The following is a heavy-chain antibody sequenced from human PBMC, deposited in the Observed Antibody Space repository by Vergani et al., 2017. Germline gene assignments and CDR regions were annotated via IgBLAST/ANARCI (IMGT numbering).Heavy chain of an antibody. CDR1: GFTFSSYS. Sequence: EVQLVESGGGLVKPGGSLRLSCAASGFTFSSYSMNWVRQAPGKGLEWVSSISSSSSYIYYADSVKGRFTISRDNAKNSLYLQMNSLRAEDTAVYYCARFWSFGVVNGDNPGDYWGQGTLVTVSS. CDR3: ARFWSFGVVNGDNPGDY. D-gene: IGHD3-3*01. CDR2: ISSSSSYI. V-gene: IGHV3-21*01. J-gene: IGHJ4*02.